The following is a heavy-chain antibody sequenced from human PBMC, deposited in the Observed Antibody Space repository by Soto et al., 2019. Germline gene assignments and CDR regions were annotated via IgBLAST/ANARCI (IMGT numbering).Heavy chain of an antibody. J-gene: IGHJ5*02. CDR3: ARVPKKMVRGVISWFDP. CDR1: GYTFTSYD. V-gene: IGHV1-8*01. CDR2: MNPNSGNT. Sequence: GASVKVSCKASGYTFTSYDINWVRQATGQGLEWMGWMNPNSGNTGYAQKFQGRVTMTRNTSISTAYMELSSLRSEDTAVYYCARVPKKMVRGVISWFDPWGQGTLVTVSS. D-gene: IGHD3-10*01.